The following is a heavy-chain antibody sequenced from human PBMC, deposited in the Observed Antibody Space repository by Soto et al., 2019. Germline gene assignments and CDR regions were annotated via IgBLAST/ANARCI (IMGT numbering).Heavy chain of an antibody. V-gene: IGHV1-69*01. CDR1: GGTFSSYA. Sequence: QVQLVQSGAEVKKPGSSVNVSCKASGGTFSSYAISWVRQAPGQGLEWMGGIIPIFGTANYAQKFQGRVTITADESTSTAYMELSSLRSEDTAVYYCALCSSTSCYRDYYYGMDVWGQGTTVTVSS. CDR2: IIPIFGTA. J-gene: IGHJ6*02. D-gene: IGHD2-2*02. CDR3: ALCSSTSCYRDYYYGMDV.